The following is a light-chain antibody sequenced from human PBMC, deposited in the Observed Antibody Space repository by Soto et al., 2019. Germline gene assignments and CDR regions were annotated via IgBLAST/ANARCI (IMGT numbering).Light chain of an antibody. CDR3: SSYTSTSTLYV. Sequence: QSALTQPASVSGSPGQSITISCTGTSSDIGGYNYVSWYQQLPGKVPKLIIHDVRNRPSGVSDRFSGSKSGNAASLTISGLQAEDEADYYCSSYTSTSTLYVFGTGTKLTVL. CDR2: DVR. CDR1: SSDIGGYNY. V-gene: IGLV2-14*03. J-gene: IGLJ1*01.